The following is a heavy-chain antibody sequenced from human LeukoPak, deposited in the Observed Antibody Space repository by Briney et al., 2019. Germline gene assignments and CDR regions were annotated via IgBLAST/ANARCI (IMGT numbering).Heavy chain of an antibody. CDR3: ARGQGGCFDY. CDR2: INHSGST. CDR1: GGSFSGYY. Sequence: PSETLSLTCAVCGGSFSGYYWSLIRQPPGKGLEWIGEINHSGSTNYDPSLKSRVTISVDTSKNQFSLKLSSVTAADTAVYYCARGQGGCFDYWGQGTLVTVSS. D-gene: IGHD3-16*01. V-gene: IGHV4-34*01. J-gene: IGHJ4*02.